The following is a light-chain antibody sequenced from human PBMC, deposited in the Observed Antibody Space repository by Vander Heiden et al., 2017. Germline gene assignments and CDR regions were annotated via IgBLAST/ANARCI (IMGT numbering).Light chain of an antibody. CDR3: TSHTGGATLPL. V-gene: IGLV2-14*01. J-gene: IGLJ1*01. Sequence: QSALTQPASVSCAPEQSITTSCTGTYNDVGGYNCVAWYRQLLGSASQLLSRAVSDRPSGVSSRCSDFGSGTTASLTIAGLRAEDEADYYCTSHTGGATLPLFGTGTKVTV. CDR1: YNDVGGYNC. CDR2: AVS.